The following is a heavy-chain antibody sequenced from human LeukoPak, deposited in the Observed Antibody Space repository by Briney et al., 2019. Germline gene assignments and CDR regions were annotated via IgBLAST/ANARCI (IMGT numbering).Heavy chain of an antibody. CDR1: GFTFTNYA. CDR3: AKVMSSGWWRAFDI. J-gene: IGHJ3*02. CDR2: TVGSRPDT. D-gene: IGHD6-19*01. Sequence: GGSLTLSCAASGFTFTNYAMSWVRQTPGKGLEWVSATVGSRPDTYHADSVKGRFTISRDNSKNTLYLQMNSLRAEDTAVYYCAKVMSSGWWRAFDIWGQGTMVTVSS. V-gene: IGHV3-23*01.